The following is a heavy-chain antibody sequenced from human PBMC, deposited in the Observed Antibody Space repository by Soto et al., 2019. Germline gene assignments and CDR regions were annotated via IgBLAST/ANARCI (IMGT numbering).Heavy chain of an antibody. J-gene: IGHJ3*02. D-gene: IGHD3-9*01. CDR1: GGTFSSYT. CDR3: ASVSYTLTGYYNYDAFDI. V-gene: IGHV1-69*02. CDR2: IIPILGIA. Sequence: GASVKVSCKASGGTFSSYTISWVRQAPGQGLEWMGRIIPILGIANYAQKFQGRVTITADKSTSTAYMELSSLRSEDTAVYYCASVSYTLTGYYNYDAFDIWGQGTMVTVS.